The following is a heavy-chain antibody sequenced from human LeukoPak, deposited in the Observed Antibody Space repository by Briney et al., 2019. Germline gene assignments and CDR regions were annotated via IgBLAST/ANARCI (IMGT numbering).Heavy chain of an antibody. CDR2: IYYSGST. D-gene: IGHD3-22*01. Sequence: PSETLSLTCTVSGGSISSSSYYWGWIRQPPGKGLEWIGSIYYSGSTYYNPSLKSRVTISIDTSKNQFSLKLSSVTAADTAVYYCARGGYYDSRGYFTGYYFDHWGQGTLVTVSS. CDR1: GGSISSSSYY. J-gene: IGHJ4*02. V-gene: IGHV4-39*07. CDR3: ARGGYYDSRGYFTGYYFDH.